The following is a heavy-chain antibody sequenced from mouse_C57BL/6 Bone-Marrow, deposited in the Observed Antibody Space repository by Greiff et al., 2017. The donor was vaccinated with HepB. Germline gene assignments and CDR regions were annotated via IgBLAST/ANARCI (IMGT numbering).Heavy chain of an antibody. J-gene: IGHJ2*01. CDR3: AKGDYYGSSLDY. V-gene: IGHV1-52*01. Sequence: PIQGLEWIGNIDPSDSETHYNQKFKDKATLTVDKSSSTAYMQLSSLTSEDSAVYYCAKGDYYGSSLDYWGQGTTLTVSS. CDR2: IDPSDSET. D-gene: IGHD1-1*01.